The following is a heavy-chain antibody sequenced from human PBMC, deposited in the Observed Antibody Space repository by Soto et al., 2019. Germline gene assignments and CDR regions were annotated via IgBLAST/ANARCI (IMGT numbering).Heavy chain of an antibody. CDR3: AKGDDGSPWYYFDY. Sequence: GGSLRLSCAASGFTFSSYAMSWVRQAPGKGLEWVSAISGSGGSTYYTDSVKGRFTISRDNSKNTLYLQMNSLRAEDTAIYYCAKGDDGSPWYYFDYWGLGTLVTVSS. CDR1: GFTFSSYA. V-gene: IGHV3-23*01. D-gene: IGHD1-1*01. CDR2: ISGSGGST. J-gene: IGHJ4*02.